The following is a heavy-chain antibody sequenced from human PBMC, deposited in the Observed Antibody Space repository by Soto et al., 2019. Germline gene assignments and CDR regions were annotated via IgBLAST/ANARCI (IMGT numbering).Heavy chain of an antibody. Sequence: GGSLRLACTGSGFPFSAYNINWVRQAPGKGLEWVSSITVGSSHIYQPNSMKGRFTISRDDAKNSVYLQIDSLRDEDTALYYCSRSPEVGVRGAYWGQGTLVTVSS. J-gene: IGHJ4*02. CDR2: ITVGSSHI. CDR1: GFPFSAYN. D-gene: IGHD3-16*01. V-gene: IGHV3-21*01. CDR3: SRSPEVGVRGAY.